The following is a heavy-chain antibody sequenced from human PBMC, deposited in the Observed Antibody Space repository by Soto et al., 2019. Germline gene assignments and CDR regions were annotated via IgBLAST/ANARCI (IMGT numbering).Heavy chain of an antibody. J-gene: IGHJ4*02. Sequence: EGSLRLSCTSSGFTFSSYAMHWFRHAPGKGLEWVAVISYDVSNKYYADSVKGRFTISRDNSKNTLYLQMNSLRAEDPAVYYYLFDHWGQGTLVTVSS. CDR3: LFDH. CDR2: ISYDVSNK. V-gene: IGHV3-30-3*01. CDR1: GFTFSSYA.